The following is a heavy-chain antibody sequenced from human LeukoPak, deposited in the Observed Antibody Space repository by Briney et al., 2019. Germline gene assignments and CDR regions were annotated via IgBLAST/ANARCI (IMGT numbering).Heavy chain of an antibody. CDR3: ASHSYANSNWFDP. D-gene: IGHD2-2*01. CDR1: GGSISSSSYY. CDR2: IYYSGST. J-gene: IGHJ5*02. Sequence: SETLSLTCTVSGGSISSSSYYWGWIRQPPGKGLEWIGSIYYSGSTYYNPSLKSRVTISVDTSKNQFSLKLSSVTAADTAVYYCASHSYANSNWFDPWGQGTLVTVSS. V-gene: IGHV4-39*01.